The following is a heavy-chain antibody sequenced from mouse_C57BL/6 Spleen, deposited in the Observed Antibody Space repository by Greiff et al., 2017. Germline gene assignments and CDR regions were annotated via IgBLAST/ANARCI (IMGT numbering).Heavy chain of an antibody. CDR2: IYPGSGST. Sequence: QVHVKQPGAELVKPGASVKMSCKASGYTFTSYWITWVKQRPGQGLEWIGDIYPGSGSTNYNEKFKSKATLTVDTSSSTAYMQLSSLTSEDSAVYYCARSESVYAIDYWGQGTSVTVSS. J-gene: IGHJ4*01. V-gene: IGHV1-55*01. CDR1: GYTFTSYW. CDR3: ARSESVYAIDY.